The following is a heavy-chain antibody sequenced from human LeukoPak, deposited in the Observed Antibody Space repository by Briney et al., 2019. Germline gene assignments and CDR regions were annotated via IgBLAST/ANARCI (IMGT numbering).Heavy chain of an antibody. V-gene: IGHV6-1*01. D-gene: IGHD6-6*01. CDR1: GDTVSSNTAA. CDR2: TYYRSKWNT. Sequence: SQTLSLTCAISGDTVSSNTAAWNWVRQSPSRGLEWLGRTYYRSKWNTDYAASVQNRITINPDTSTNQFSLQLKSATPEDTAVYYCSRQRSTSTYYFGLDVWGQGTTVTVSS. J-gene: IGHJ6*02. CDR3: SRQRSTSTYYFGLDV.